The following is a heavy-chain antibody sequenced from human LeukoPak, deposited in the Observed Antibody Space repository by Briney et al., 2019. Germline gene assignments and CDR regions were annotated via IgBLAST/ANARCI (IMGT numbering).Heavy chain of an antibody. CDR3: ARATVTTNYYYGMDV. V-gene: IGHV4-59*01. CDR2: IYYSGST. Sequence: PSETLSLTCTVSGGSISGYYWSWIRQPPGKGLEWIGYIYYSGSTNYNPSLKSRVTISVDTSKNQFSLKLSSVTAADTAVYYCARATVTTNYYYGMDVWGQGTTVTVSS. J-gene: IGHJ6*02. D-gene: IGHD4-11*01. CDR1: GGSISGYY.